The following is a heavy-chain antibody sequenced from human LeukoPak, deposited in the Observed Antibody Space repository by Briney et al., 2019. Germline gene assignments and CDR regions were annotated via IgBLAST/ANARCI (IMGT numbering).Heavy chain of an antibody. V-gene: IGHV4-38-2*01. CDR1: GGSFSGYY. Sequence: SETLSLTCAVYGGSFSGYYWGWIRQPPGKGLEWIGSIYHSGSTYYNPSLKSRVTISVDTSKNQFSLKLSSVTAADTAVYYCARMLGYCSSTSCTEYYFDYWGQGTLVTVSS. CDR3: ARMLGYCSSTSCTEYYFDY. CDR2: IYHSGST. D-gene: IGHD2-2*01. J-gene: IGHJ4*02.